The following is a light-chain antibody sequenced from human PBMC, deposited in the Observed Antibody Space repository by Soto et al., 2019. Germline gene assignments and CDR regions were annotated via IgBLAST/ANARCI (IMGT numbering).Light chain of an antibody. CDR2: GAF. J-gene: IGKJ5*01. CDR3: QQYNDWPPIT. V-gene: IGKV3D-15*01. Sequence: EIVLTQSPGTLSLSPGERATFSCRASQSVSSNYLAWYQQKPGQAPRLLIYGAFKRATGIPARFSGSGSGTEFTLTISSLQSEDFAVYYCQQYNDWPPITFGQGTRLEI. CDR1: QSVSSN.